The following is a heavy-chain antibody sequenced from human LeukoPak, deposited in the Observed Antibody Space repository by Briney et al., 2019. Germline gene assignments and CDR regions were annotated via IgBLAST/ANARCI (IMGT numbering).Heavy chain of an antibody. CDR1: GFTLSSYA. CDR2: ISGSGGST. CDR3: AKGGYCSGGSCHSVDEYFQH. D-gene: IGHD2-15*01. V-gene: IGHV3-23*01. Sequence: GGSLRLSCAASGFTLSSYAMSWVRQAPGKGLEWVSAISGSGGSTYYADSVKGRFTISRDNSKNTLYLQMNSLRAEDTAVYYCAKGGYCSGGSCHSVDEYFQHWGQGTLVTVSS. J-gene: IGHJ1*01.